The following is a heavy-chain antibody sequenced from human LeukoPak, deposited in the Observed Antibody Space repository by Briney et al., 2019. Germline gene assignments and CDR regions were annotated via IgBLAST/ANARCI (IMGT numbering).Heavy chain of an antibody. CDR1: GFTFHSYA. J-gene: IGHJ4*02. V-gene: IGHV3-23*01. Sequence: GGSLRLSCAGYGFTFHSYAMSWVRQAPGKGLEWVSTIGASGGTIYYADSVKGRFTISRDNSKNTLYLQMNSLRADDTAVYYCAKDSGRYCSSSSCYVSSFSGYFEYWGQGTLVTVSS. CDR2: IGASGGTI. D-gene: IGHD2-2*01. CDR3: AKDSGRYCSSSSCYVSSFSGYFEY.